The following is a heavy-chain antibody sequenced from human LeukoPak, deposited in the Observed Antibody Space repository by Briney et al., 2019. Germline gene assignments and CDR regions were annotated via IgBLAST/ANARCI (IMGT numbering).Heavy chain of an antibody. CDR2: ISAYNGNT. V-gene: IGHV1-18*01. D-gene: IGHD3-22*01. J-gene: IGHJ4*02. Sequence: GESLKISCKASGYTFTSYGISWVRQAPGQGLEWMGWISAYNGNTNYAQKLQGRVTMTTDTSTSTAYMELRSLRSDDTAVYYCARDQGEAGGDYYDSSGYYYSFDYWGQGTLVTVSS. CDR3: ARDQGEAGGDYYDSSGYYYSFDY. CDR1: GYTFTSYG.